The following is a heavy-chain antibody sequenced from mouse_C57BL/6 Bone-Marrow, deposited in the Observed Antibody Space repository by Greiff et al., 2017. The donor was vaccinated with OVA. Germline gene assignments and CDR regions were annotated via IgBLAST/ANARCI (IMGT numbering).Heavy chain of an antibody. Sequence: EVMLVESGGGLVKPGGSLKLSCAASGFTFSDYGMHWVRQAPEKGLEWVAYISSGSSTIYYADTVKGRFTISRDNAKNTLFLQMTSLRSEDTAMYYCARLGIYYYGSSLYWYAMDYWGQGTSVTVSS. CDR2: ISSGSSTI. CDR1: GFTFSDYG. CDR3: ARLGIYYYGSSLYWYAMDY. J-gene: IGHJ4*01. V-gene: IGHV5-17*01. D-gene: IGHD1-1*01.